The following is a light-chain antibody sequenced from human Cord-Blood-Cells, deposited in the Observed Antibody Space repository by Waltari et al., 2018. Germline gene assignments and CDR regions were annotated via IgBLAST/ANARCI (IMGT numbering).Light chain of an antibody. CDR2: RNN. Sequence: QAGLTQPPSVSKGLRQTDTLTCTGNSNNVGHQGAAWLQQHQGHPPKLLSYRNNNRPSGISERLSASRSGNTASLTITGLQPEDEADYYCSAWDSSLSAWVLGGGTKLTFL. CDR1: SNNVGHQG. V-gene: IGLV10-54*01. CDR3: SAWDSSLSAWV. J-gene: IGLJ3*02.